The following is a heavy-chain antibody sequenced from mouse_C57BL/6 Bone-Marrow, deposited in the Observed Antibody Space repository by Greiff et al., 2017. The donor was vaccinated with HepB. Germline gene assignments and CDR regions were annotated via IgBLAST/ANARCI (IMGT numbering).Heavy chain of an antibody. CDR1: GYTFTDYE. D-gene: IGHD3-3*01. CDR2: IDPETGGT. Sequence: VQLQQSGAELVRPGASVTLSCKASGYTFTDYEMHWVKQTPVHGLEWIGAIDPETGGTAYNQKFKGKAILTADKSSSTAYMELRSLTSEDSAVYYCTTLGGYYFDYCGQGTTLTVSS. V-gene: IGHV1-15*01. J-gene: IGHJ2*01. CDR3: TTLGGYYFDY.